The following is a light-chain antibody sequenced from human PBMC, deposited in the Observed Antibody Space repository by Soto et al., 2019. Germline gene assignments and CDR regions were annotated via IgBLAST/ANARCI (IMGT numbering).Light chain of an antibody. CDR3: NSYTSKSTGV. J-gene: IGLJ1*01. CDR1: SSDVGGYNY. V-gene: IGLV2-14*01. Sequence: QSVLTQPASVSGSPGQSITISCTGTSSDVGGYNYVSWYQQHPGKAPKLIIYEVSNRPSGVSNRFSGSKSCNTASLTISGLQAEDEADYYCNSYTSKSTGVFGTGTKLTVL. CDR2: EVS.